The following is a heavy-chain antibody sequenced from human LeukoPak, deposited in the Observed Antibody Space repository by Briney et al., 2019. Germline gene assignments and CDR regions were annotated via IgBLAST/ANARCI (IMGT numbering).Heavy chain of an antibody. Sequence: GGSLRLSCAASGFTFSDYYMSWIRQAPGKGLQWVSFISSSGRTIYYADSVKGRFAISRDNARNSGYLQMSSLRAEDTALYYCARVPGGDLVDYWGQGTLVTVSS. J-gene: IGHJ4*02. V-gene: IGHV3-11*01. CDR1: GFTFSDYY. CDR2: ISSSGRTI. D-gene: IGHD6-6*01. CDR3: ARVPGGDLVDY.